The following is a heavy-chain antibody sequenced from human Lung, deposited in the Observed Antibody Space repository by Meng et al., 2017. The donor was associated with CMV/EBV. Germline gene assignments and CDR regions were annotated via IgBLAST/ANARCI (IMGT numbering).Heavy chain of an antibody. J-gene: IGHJ2*01. V-gene: IGHV4-39*01. CDR2: IYYSGST. Sequence: QLTGQGPGPGLVKPSETLSLTCTVSGGSISSSSYYWGWIRQPPGKGLEWIGSIYYSGSTYYNPSLKSRVTISVDTSKNQFSLKLSSVTAADTAVYYCASPLGILGIVDLWGRGTLVTVSS. CDR1: GGSISSSSYY. CDR3: ASPLGILGIVDL. D-gene: IGHD7-27*01.